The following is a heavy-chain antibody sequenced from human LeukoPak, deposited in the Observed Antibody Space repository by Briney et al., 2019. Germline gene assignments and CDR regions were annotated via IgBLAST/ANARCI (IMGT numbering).Heavy chain of an antibody. J-gene: IGHJ3*02. CDR3: AKDQEGVAVVLLHDAFDI. D-gene: IGHD2-2*01. Sequence: GGSLRLSCAASGFTFSSYNMHWVRQAPGKGLEWVAFIRYDGSNKYYADPVKGRFTISRDNSKNTLYLQMSSLRAEDTAVYYCAKDQEGVAVVLLHDAFDIWGQGTMVTVSS. CDR1: GFTFSSYN. CDR2: IRYDGSNK. V-gene: IGHV3-30*02.